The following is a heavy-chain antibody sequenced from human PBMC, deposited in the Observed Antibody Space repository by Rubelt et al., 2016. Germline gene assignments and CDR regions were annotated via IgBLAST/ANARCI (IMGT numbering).Heavy chain of an antibody. J-gene: IGHJ5*02. D-gene: IGHD3-22*01. Sequence: GKRLEWVAVISYDGSNKYYADSVKGRFTISRDNSKNTLYLQMNSLRAEDTAVYYCAKCGYYYDSSGYFIDWFDPWGQGTLVTVSS. CDR2: ISYDGSNK. V-gene: IGHV3-30*18. CDR3: AKCGYYYDSSGYFIDWFDP.